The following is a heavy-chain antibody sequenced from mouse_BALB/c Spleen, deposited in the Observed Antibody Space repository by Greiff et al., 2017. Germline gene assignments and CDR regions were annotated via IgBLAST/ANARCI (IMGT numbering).Heavy chain of an antibody. Sequence: DVQLQESGPGLVKPSQSLSLTCTVTGYSITSDYAWNWIRQFPGNKLEWMGYISYSGSTSYNPSLKSRISITRDTSKNQFFLQLNSVTTEDTATYYCARLYYRYWYFDVWGAGTTVTVSS. CDR1: GYSITSDYA. CDR2: ISYSGST. CDR3: ARLYYRYWYFDV. V-gene: IGHV3-2*02. J-gene: IGHJ1*01. D-gene: IGHD2-14*01.